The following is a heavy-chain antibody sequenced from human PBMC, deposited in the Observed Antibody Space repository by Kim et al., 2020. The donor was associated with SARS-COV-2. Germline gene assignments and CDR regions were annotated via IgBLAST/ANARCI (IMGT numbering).Heavy chain of an antibody. J-gene: IGHJ4*02. CDR2: ISDNGAST. V-gene: IGHV3-23*01. Sequence: GGSLRLSCAASGFTFSTNAMSWVRQAPGKRLEWVSTISDNGASTFYADSVKGRFTISRDNSKNTLFVQMNSLRAEDTAIYYCAKGRHLGTWGQGTLVTVSS. D-gene: IGHD3-16*01. CDR1: GFTFSTNA. CDR3: AKGRHLGT.